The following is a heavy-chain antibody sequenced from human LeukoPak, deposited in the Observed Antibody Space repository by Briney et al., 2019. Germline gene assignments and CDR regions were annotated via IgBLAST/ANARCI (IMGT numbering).Heavy chain of an antibody. V-gene: IGHV4-39*01. Sequence: SETLSLTCTVSGGSISSSGYYWGWIRQPPGKGLEWIASIYYSGSTYYSPSLKSRVAMSVDASNNQFSLNLRSVTAADTAVYYCARRRYYDGSGYLEWGQGTLLSVSS. J-gene: IGHJ1*01. D-gene: IGHD3-22*01. CDR2: IYYSGST. CDR1: GGSISSSGYY. CDR3: ARRRYYDGSGYLE.